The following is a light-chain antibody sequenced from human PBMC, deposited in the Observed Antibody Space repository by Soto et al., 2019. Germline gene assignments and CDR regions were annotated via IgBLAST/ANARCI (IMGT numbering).Light chain of an antibody. V-gene: IGLV2-23*01. J-gene: IGLJ2*01. Sequence: QSAPTQPAYVSGSPGQSITISCTYNLVSWYQQHPGKAPKIMIYEGNKRHSGVSNRFSGSKSGNTSSLPISRLQAEDEADYYCCSHAGQRVVFGGGTKLTAL. CDR3: CSHAGQRVV. CDR2: EGN. CDR1: YNL.